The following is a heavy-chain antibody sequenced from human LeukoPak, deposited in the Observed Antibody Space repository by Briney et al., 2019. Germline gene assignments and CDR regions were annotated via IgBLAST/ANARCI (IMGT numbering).Heavy chain of an antibody. Sequence: PSETLSLTCTVSGGSISSGSYYWSWIRQPAGKGLEWIGRIYTSGSTNYNPSLKSRVTISVDTSKNQFSLKLSSVTAADTAVYYCARGALYCSSTSCYAGFDYWGQGTLVTVSS. CDR2: IYTSGST. D-gene: IGHD2-2*01. CDR3: ARGALYCSSTSCYAGFDY. J-gene: IGHJ4*02. V-gene: IGHV4-61*02. CDR1: GGSISSGSYY.